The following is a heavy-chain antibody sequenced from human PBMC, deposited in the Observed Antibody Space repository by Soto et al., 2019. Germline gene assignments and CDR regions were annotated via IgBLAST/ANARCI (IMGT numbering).Heavy chain of an antibody. Sequence: QVQLQQWGAGLLKPSETLSLTCAVYGGSFSGYFWSWIRQPPGKGPEWIGEIDPSGNLNYNPSLKPRATLSVDTSKNQFSLKLNSVTAADTAVYYCSRGRDAYKVGNYWGQGTLVTVSS. J-gene: IGHJ4*02. D-gene: IGHD3-16*01. CDR3: SRGRDAYKVGNY. V-gene: IGHV4-34*02. CDR1: GGSFSGYF. CDR2: IDPSGNL.